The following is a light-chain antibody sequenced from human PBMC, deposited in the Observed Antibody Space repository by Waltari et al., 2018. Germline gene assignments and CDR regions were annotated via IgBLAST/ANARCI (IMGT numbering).Light chain of an antibody. CDR3: SSYAGSNNLV. CDR1: SSDVGGYNY. J-gene: IGLJ2*01. V-gene: IGLV2-8*01. CDR2: EVS. Sequence: QSALTQPPSASGSPGQSVTISCTGTSSDVGGYNYVPWYQQHPGKAPKLMVYEVSKRPSGVPDRFSGSESGDPASLTVSGLQAEDEADYYCSSYAGSNNLVFGGGTKLTVL.